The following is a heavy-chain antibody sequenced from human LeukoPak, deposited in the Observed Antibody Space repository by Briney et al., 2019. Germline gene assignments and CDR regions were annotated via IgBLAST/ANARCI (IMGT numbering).Heavy chain of an antibody. CDR2: IYYSGST. CDR1: GGPVSSGMYY. V-gene: IGHV4-61*01. J-gene: IGHJ3*02. Sequence: SETLSLTCSVSGGPVSSGMYYWSWLRQPPGKGLEWSGYIYYSGSTNYNPSLKSRVTISVDTSKSQFYLKLSSATAADTAVYYCARADYSNYGDAFDIWGQGTMVTVSS. D-gene: IGHD4-11*01. CDR3: ARADYSNYGDAFDI.